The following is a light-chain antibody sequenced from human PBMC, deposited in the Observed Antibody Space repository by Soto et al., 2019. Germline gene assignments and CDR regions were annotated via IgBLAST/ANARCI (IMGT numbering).Light chain of an antibody. CDR2: DAS. Sequence: EIVLTQSPATLSLSPGERATISCRASQSVSSYLAWYQQKPGQAPRLLIYDASNRATGIPARFSGSGSGIYFTLTISSLEPEDFAVYYCQQRSNWPPLTFGGGTKVDI. CDR3: QQRSNWPPLT. CDR1: QSVSSY. J-gene: IGKJ4*01. V-gene: IGKV3-11*01.